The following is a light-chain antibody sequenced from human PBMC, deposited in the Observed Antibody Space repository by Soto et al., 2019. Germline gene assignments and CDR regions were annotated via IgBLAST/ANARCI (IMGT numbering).Light chain of an antibody. CDR1: QSVSSNF. CDR3: QQYEPPPRT. V-gene: IGKV3-20*01. CDR2: GAS. Sequence: EIVLTQSPGTLSLSPGERTTLSCRASQSVSSNFLDWYQQKPGQAPRLLIYGASSRATGIPDRFSGSGSGTDFTLTISRLEPEDFAVYYCQQYEPPPRTFGQGTKVEI. J-gene: IGKJ1*01.